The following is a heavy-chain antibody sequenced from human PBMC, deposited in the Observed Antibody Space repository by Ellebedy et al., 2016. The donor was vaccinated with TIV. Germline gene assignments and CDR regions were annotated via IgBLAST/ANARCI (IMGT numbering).Heavy chain of an antibody. J-gene: IGHJ3*02. V-gene: IGHV3-23*01. CDR1: GFTFSSYW. D-gene: IGHD4-17*01. CDR2: ISGSGGST. CDR3: ARDPSRTSVDYGDYDDAFDI. Sequence: GESLKISXAASGFTFSSYWTHWVRQAPGKGLEWVSAISGSGGSTYYADSVKGRFTISRDNSKNTLYLQMNSLRAEDTAVYYCARDPSRTSVDYGDYDDAFDIWGQGTMVTVSS.